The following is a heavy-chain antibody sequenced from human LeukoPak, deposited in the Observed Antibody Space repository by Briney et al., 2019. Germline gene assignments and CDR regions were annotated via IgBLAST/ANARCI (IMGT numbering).Heavy chain of an antibody. V-gene: IGHV3-21*01. J-gene: IGHJ4*02. CDR3: ARSDEDTAMVDFDY. CDR2: ISSSSSYI. D-gene: IGHD5-18*01. Sequence: PGGSLRLSCAASGFTFSSYSMNWVRQAPGKGLEWVSSISSSSSYIYYADSVKGRFTISRDNAKNSLYLQMNSLRAEDTAVYYCARSDEDTAMVDFDYWGQGTLVTVSS. CDR1: GFTFSSYS.